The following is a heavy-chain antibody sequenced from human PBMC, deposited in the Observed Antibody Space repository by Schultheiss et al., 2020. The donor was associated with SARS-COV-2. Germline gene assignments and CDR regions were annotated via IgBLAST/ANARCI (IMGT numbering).Heavy chain of an antibody. CDR3: ARDWHDYFDY. J-gene: IGHJ4*02. V-gene: IGHV1-69*05. CDR1: GGTFSSYA. CDR2: IIPMFGTS. Sequence: SVKVSCKASGGTFSSYAISWVRQAPGQGLEWLGGIIPMFGTSNYAQKFQGRVTMTRDTSTSTVYMELSSLRSEDTAVYYCARDWHDYFDYWGQGTLVTVSS.